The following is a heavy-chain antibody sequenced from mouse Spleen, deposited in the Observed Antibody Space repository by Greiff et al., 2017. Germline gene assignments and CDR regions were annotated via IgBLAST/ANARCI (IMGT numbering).Heavy chain of an antibody. J-gene: IGHJ2*01. CDR3: TKNWEGY. Sequence: VQLQQSGAELVRPGASVTLSCKASGYTFTDYEMHWVKQTPVHGLEWIGAIYPETGGTAYNQKFKGKAILTADKSSSTAYMELRSLTSEDSAVYYCTKNWEGYWGQGNTRPGSS. CDR1: GYTFTDYE. D-gene: IGHD4-1*01. V-gene: IGHV1-15*01. CDR2: IYPETGGT.